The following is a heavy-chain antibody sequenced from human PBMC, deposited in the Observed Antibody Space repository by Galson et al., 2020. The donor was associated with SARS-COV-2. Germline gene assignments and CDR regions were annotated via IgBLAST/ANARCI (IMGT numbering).Heavy chain of an antibody. J-gene: IGHJ4*02. D-gene: IGHD3-22*01. Sequence: TGGSLRLSCAASGFTFSNAWMSWVRQAPGKGLEWVGRIKSKTDGGTTDYAAPVKGRFTISRDDSKNTLYLQMNSLKTEDTAVYYCTTDPYYYDSSGYHDYWGQGTLVTVSS. CDR3: TTDPYYYDSSGYHDY. V-gene: IGHV3-15*01. CDR2: IKSKTDGGTT. CDR1: GFTFSNAW.